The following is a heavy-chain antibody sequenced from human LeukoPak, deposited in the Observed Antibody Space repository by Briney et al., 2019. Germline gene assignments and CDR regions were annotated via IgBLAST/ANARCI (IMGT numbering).Heavy chain of an antibody. CDR3: ARSGYSGYDGFDY. D-gene: IGHD5-12*01. Sequence: TGGSLRLSCAASGFTFSSYAMSWVRQAPGKGGEWVSAISGSGGSTYYADSVKGRFTISRDNTKNTLYLQMNSLRAEDTDVSYCARSGYSGYDGFDYWGQGTLVTVSS. J-gene: IGHJ4*02. CDR1: GFTFSSYA. V-gene: IGHV3-23*01. CDR2: ISGSGGST.